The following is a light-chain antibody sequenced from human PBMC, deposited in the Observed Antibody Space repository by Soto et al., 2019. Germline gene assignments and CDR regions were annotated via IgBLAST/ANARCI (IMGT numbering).Light chain of an antibody. CDR1: QTISSW. CDR3: QHYNSYSEA. V-gene: IGKV1-5*03. Sequence: QMTPSDSTLSGSKGHRVTITCRASQTISSWLAWYQQKPGKAPKLLIYKASTLKSGVPSRFSGSGSGTEFTLTISSLQPDDFATYYCQHYNSYSEAFGQGTKVDIK. CDR2: KAS. J-gene: IGKJ1*01.